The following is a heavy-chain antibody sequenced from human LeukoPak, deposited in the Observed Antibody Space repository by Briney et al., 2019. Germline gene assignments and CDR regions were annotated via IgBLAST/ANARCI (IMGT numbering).Heavy chain of an antibody. V-gene: IGHV4-59*01. CDR1: GGSISTYY. D-gene: IGHD1-26*01. CDR2: IYYSGST. CDR3: ARYNGSLSFDY. Sequence: SETLSLTCTVSGGSISTYYGNWIRQPPGKGLEWIGYIYYSGSTNYNPSLKSRVTISVDTSKNQFSLKLSSVTAADTAVYYCARYNGSLSFDYWGQGTLVTVSS. J-gene: IGHJ4*02.